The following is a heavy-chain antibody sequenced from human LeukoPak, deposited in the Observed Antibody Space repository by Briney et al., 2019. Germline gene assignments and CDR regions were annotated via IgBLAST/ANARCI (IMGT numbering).Heavy chain of an antibody. Sequence: PSETLSLTCAVYGGSFSGYYWSWIRQPPGKGLEWIGEINHSGSTNYNPSLKSRVTISVDTSKNQFSLKLSSVTAADTAVYYCARIYSSSWYSSLRPGFCYYFDYWGQGTLVTVSS. V-gene: IGHV4-34*01. D-gene: IGHD6-13*01. CDR1: GGSFSGYY. CDR2: INHSGST. CDR3: ARIYSSSWYSSLRPGFCYYFDY. J-gene: IGHJ4*02.